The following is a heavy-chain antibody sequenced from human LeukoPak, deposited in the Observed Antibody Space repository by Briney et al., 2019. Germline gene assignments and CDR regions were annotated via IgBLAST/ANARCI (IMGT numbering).Heavy chain of an antibody. V-gene: IGHV3-11*01. CDR3: ARRVSVAEYDY. CDR2: ISSSGSTI. Sequence: GGSLRLSCAASGFTFSYYYMSWIRQAAGKGLEWVSYISSSGSTIYYADSVKGRFTISRDNAKNSLYLQMNSLRAEDTAVYYCARRVSVAEYDYWGQGTLVTVSS. CDR1: GFTFSYYY. D-gene: IGHD6-19*01. J-gene: IGHJ4*02.